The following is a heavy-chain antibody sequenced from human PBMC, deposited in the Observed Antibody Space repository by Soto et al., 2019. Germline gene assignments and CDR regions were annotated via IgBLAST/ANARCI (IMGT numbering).Heavy chain of an antibody. Sequence: EVQLVESGRGLVKPRRSLRLSCAASGFTFSSYSMNWVRQAPGKGLEWVSSISSSSSYIYYADSVKGRCTISRDNAPNLLYRQMNSVRAEDTAVYYCARDPGFCSSTSCYPTPYSYYYMDVRCRGTTVTVSS. D-gene: IGHD2-2*03. V-gene: IGHV3-21*01. CDR2: ISSSSSYI. J-gene: IGHJ6*03. CDR3: ARDPGFCSSTSCYPTPYSYYYMDV. CDR1: GFTFSSYS.